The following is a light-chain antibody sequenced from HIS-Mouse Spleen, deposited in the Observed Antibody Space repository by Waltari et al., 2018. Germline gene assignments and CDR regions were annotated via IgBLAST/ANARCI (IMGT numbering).Light chain of an antibody. Sequence: QSALTQPASVSGSPGQSNTIPCTGTSSDVGSYNLVTWYQQHPGKAPKLMIYEGSKRPSGVSNRFSGSKSGNTASLTISGLQAEDEADYYCCSYAGSSTWVFGGGTKLTVL. CDR3: CSYAGSSTWV. V-gene: IGLV2-23*01. J-gene: IGLJ3*02. CDR2: EGS. CDR1: SSDVGSYNL.